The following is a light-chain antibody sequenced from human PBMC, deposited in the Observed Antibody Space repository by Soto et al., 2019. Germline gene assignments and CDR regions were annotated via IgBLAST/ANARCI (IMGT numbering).Light chain of an antibody. V-gene: IGKV1D-13*01. CDR1: QGISSA. CDR3: QQFNNYPLT. J-gene: IGKJ4*01. Sequence: AIQLTQSPSSLSASVGDRVTITCRASQGISSALAWYQQKPGKAPKLLIYDASSLESGVPSRFSGSGSGTDVTLTISSRQTEDFATYYCQQFNNYPLTFGGGTKVEIK. CDR2: DAS.